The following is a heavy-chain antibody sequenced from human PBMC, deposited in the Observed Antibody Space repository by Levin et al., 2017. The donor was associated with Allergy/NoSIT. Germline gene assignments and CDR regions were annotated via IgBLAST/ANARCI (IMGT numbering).Heavy chain of an antibody. CDR3: AHRRKGFGADY. V-gene: IGHV2-5*02. CDR2: IYWDDDK. CDR1: GFSLSTSGVT. D-gene: IGHD3-10*01. Sequence: SGPTLVKPTQTFTLTCTFSGFSLSTSGVTVGWIRQPPGKALEWLALIYWDDDKRYSPSLKSRLTITKDTSKNQVVLTMTNMDPADTATYYCAHRRKGFGADYWGQGTLVTVSS. J-gene: IGHJ4*02.